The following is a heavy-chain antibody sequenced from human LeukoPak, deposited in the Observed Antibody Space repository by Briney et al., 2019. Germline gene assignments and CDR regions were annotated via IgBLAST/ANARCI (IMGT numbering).Heavy chain of an antibody. D-gene: IGHD6-13*01. Sequence: SETLSLTCTVSGGSISSYYWSWIRQPAGKGLEWIGRIYTSGSTNYNPSLKSRVTISVDTSKNQFSLKLSSVTAADTAVYYCAREGGYSSSPDAFDIWGQGTMVTVSS. J-gene: IGHJ3*02. CDR3: AREGGYSSSPDAFDI. V-gene: IGHV4-4*07. CDR1: GGSISSYY. CDR2: IYTSGST.